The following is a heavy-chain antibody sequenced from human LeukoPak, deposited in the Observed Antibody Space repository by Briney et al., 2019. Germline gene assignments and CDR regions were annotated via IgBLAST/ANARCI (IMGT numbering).Heavy chain of an antibody. J-gene: IGHJ5*02. Sequence: SVTVSCKASGGTFSSYAISWVRQAPGQGLEWMGGIIPIFGTANYAQKFQGRVTITADESTSTAYMELSSLRSEDTAVYYCARAPVDMVWFDPWGQGTLVTVSS. CDR2: IIPIFGTA. CDR3: ARAPVDMVWFDP. V-gene: IGHV1-69*13. CDR1: GGTFSSYA. D-gene: IGHD5-12*01.